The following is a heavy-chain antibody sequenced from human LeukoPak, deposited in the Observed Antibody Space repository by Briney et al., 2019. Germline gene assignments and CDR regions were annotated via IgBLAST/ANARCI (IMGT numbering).Heavy chain of an antibody. Sequence: PSETLSLTCTVSGGSISSYYWSWIRQPPGKGLEWIGYIYYSGSTNYNPSLKSRVTISVDTSKNQFSLKLNSVTAADTAVYYCARVGRRVDFWSGYYPYYFDYWGQGTLVTVSS. J-gene: IGHJ4*02. V-gene: IGHV4-59*01. CDR1: GGSISSYY. CDR3: ARVGRRVDFWSGYYPYYFDY. CDR2: IYYSGST. D-gene: IGHD3-3*01.